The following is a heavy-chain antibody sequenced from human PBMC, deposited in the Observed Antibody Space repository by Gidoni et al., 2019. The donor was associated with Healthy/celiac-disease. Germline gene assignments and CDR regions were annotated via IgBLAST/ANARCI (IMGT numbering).Heavy chain of an antibody. CDR1: GGTFSSYA. J-gene: IGHJ5*02. CDR2: IIPSFGTA. Sequence: QVQLVQSGAEVKKPGSSVKVSCKASGGTFSSYAISWVRQAPGQGLEWMGGIIPSFGTANYAQKFQGRVTITADESTSTAYMELSSLRSEDTAVYYCAAQSTVVVVAAAYNWFDPWGQGTLVTVSS. CDR3: AAQSTVVVVAAAYNWFDP. V-gene: IGHV1-69*01. D-gene: IGHD2-15*01.